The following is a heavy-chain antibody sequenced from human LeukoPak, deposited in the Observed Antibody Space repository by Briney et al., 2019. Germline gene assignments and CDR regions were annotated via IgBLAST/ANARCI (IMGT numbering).Heavy chain of an antibody. V-gene: IGHV6-1*01. D-gene: IGHD3/OR15-3a*01. Sequence: SQTLSITCAISGDSVSSNSAAWNWIRQSPSICLEWLGRTYYRSKWYNDYAASVKSRITINPDTSKNQFSLQLNSVTPEDTAVYYCASGPFNNWFDPWGQGTLVTVSS. CDR2: TYYRSKWYN. CDR1: GDSVSSNSAA. J-gene: IGHJ5*02. CDR3: ASGPFNNWFDP.